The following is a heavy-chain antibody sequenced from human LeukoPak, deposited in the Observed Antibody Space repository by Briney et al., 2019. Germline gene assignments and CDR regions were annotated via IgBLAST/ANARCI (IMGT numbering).Heavy chain of an antibody. J-gene: IGHJ4*02. V-gene: IGHV3-74*01. CDR1: GFTFSTYW. CDR3: AREEWSYYGSFDY. Sequence: GGSLRLSYRASGFTFSTYWMHWVRQAPGKGLVWVSRINSDGSSTSYADSVKGRFTISRDNAKNTVYLQMNSLRAEDTAVYYCAREEWSYYGSFDYWGQGTLVTVSS. CDR2: INSDGSST. D-gene: IGHD1-26*01.